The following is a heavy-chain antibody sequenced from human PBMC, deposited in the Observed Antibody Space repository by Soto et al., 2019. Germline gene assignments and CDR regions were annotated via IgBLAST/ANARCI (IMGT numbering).Heavy chain of an antibody. V-gene: IGHV1-8*01. J-gene: IGHJ6*03. CDR1: GYTFSSYD. Sequence: QVQLVQSGAEVKKPGASVKVSCKASGYTFSSYDINWVRQATGQGLEWMGWMNPKSGNTGYVQKFQDRVNMTRDTSINSAYMDLSGLRSEDTAVYYCAKGASMGVWGKGTTVTVAS. CDR3: AKGASMGV. CDR2: MNPKSGNT.